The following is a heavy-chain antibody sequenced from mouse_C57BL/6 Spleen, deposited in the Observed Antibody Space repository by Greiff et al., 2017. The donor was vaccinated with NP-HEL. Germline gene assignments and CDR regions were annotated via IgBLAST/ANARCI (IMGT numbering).Heavy chain of an antibody. J-gene: IGHJ2*01. CDR2: IDPSDSYT. Sequence: QVQLKQPGAELVKPGASVKLSCKASGYTFTSYWMQWVKQRPGQGLEWIGEIDPSDSYTNYNQKFKGKATLTVDTSSSTAYMQLSSLTSEDSAVYYCARRFTTVLGNYFDYWGQGTTLTVSS. D-gene: IGHD1-1*01. CDR1: GYTFTSYW. V-gene: IGHV1-50*01. CDR3: ARRFTTVLGNYFDY.